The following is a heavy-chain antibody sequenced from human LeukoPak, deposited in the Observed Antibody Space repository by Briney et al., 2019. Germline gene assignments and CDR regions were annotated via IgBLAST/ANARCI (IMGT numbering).Heavy chain of an antibody. Sequence: SETLSLTCTVSGGSITSSSYYWSWIRQHPGKGLEWIGYIYYSGSTYYNPSLKSRVTISVDTSKNQFSLKLSSVTAADTAVYYCAREYYYGSGTFEDYWGQGTLVTVSS. CDR1: GGSITSSSYY. CDR2: IYYSGST. J-gene: IGHJ4*02. CDR3: AREYYYGSGTFEDY. D-gene: IGHD3-10*01. V-gene: IGHV4-31*03.